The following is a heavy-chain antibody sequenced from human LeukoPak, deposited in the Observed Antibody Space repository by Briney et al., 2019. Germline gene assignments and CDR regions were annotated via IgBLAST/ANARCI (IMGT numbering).Heavy chain of an antibody. CDR2: IIPIFGTA. CDR1: GGTFSSYA. D-gene: IGHD6-13*01. J-gene: IGHJ6*03. Sequence: GASVKVSCKASGGTFSSYAISWVRQAPGQGLEWMGGIIPIFGTANYAQKFQGRVTITTDESTSTAYMELSSLRSEDTAVYYCAREMDSSKGGNHMDVWGKGTTVTVSS. CDR3: AREMDSSKGGNHMDV. V-gene: IGHV1-69*05.